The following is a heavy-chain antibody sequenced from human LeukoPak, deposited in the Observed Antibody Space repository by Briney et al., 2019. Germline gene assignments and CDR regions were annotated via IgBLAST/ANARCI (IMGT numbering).Heavy chain of an antibody. CDR1: GFTFGTYA. CDR2: ISYDGSNK. V-gene: IGHV3-30-3*01. J-gene: IGHJ3*02. D-gene: IGHD1-26*01. Sequence: GGSLRLSCAASGFTFGTYAMHWVRQAPGKGREWVAVISYDGSNKYYADSVKGRFSISRDNSKNKLYLQMNSLRAEDTAVYYCASLWELLNAFDIWGQGTMVTVSS. CDR3: ASLWELLNAFDI.